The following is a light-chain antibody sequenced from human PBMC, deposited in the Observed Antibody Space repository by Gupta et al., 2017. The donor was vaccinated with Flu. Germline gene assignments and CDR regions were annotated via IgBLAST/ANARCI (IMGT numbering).Light chain of an antibody. V-gene: IGKV1-5*03. CDR3: QQYFSFYS. Sequence: DVQMTQTPPSLSASVGDKITITCRASQDILNWVAWFQQKPGKAPKLLIDRASDLESGVPPRFSGSGYGTEFTLTITSLQPADVGTYYCQQYFSFYSFGQGTKV. CDR1: QDILNW. CDR2: RAS. J-gene: IGKJ1*01.